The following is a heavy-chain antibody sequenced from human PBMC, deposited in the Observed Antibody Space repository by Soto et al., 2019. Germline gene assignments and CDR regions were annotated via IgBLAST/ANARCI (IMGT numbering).Heavy chain of an antibody. CDR3: ARDTSVAGTPDAFDI. Sequence: GGSLRLSCAASGFTFSSYSMNWVRKAPGKGLEWVSSISSSSSYIYYADSVKGRFTISRDNAKNSLYLQMNSLRAEDTAVYYCARDTSVAGTPDAFDIWGQGTMVTV. D-gene: IGHD6-19*01. J-gene: IGHJ3*02. CDR2: ISSSSSYI. CDR1: GFTFSSYS. V-gene: IGHV3-21*01.